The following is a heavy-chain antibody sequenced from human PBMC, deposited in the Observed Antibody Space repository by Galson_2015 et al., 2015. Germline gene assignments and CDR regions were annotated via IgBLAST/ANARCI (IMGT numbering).Heavy chain of an antibody. CDR1: GYTFTGYY. Sequence: SVKVSCKASGYTFTGYYVHWVRQAPGQGLEWMGRINPNRGDTNYAQKFQGRVTMTRDTSISAAYMELNRLGYDDTAVYYCAATIFGVIREDAFDIWGQGTMVSVSS. J-gene: IGHJ3*02. CDR2: INPNRGDT. V-gene: IGHV1-2*06. CDR3: AATIFGVIREDAFDI. D-gene: IGHD3-3*01.